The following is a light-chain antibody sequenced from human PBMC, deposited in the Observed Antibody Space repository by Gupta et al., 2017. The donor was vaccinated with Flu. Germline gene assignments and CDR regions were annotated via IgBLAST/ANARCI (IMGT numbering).Light chain of an antibody. CDR3: SSRTSSSTLV. CDR2: EVS. V-gene: IGLV2-14*01. CDR1: NSDVGTYNY. Sequence: QSALTQPASVSGSPGPSITISCTGTNSDVGTYNYVSWYQQHPGKAPKLMICEVSNRPSGVSSRFSGSKSGNMASLTISGLQAEDEAVYYCSSRTSSSTLVFGGGTKLTVL. J-gene: IGLJ3*02.